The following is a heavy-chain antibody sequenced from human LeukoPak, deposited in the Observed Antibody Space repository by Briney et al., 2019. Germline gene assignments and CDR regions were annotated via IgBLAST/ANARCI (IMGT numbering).Heavy chain of an antibody. V-gene: IGHV1-46*01. CDR3: ARGSTGSGSYYAEYFQH. CDR2: INPSGGST. CDR1: GYTFTSYY. J-gene: IGHJ1*01. D-gene: IGHD3-10*01. Sequence: ASVKVSCKASGYTFTSYYMHWVRQAPGQGLEWMGIINPSGGSTSYAQKFQGRVTMTRDTSTSTVYMELSSLRSEDTAVYYCARGSTGSGSYYAEYFQHWGQGTLVTVSS.